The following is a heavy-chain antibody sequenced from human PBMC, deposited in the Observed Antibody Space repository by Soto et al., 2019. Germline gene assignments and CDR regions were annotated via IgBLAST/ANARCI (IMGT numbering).Heavy chain of an antibody. CDR2: ISGSGGSP. V-gene: IGHV3-23*01. CDR1: GLIFSNYA. CDR3: AREGDITAAFDY. J-gene: IGHJ4*02. D-gene: IGHD6-13*01. Sequence: LRLSCVAPGLIFSNYAMSWVRQAPGKGLEWVSGISGSGGSPHYADSAKGRFTISRDNSKNTLFLQMNTLRAEDTAVYYCAREGDITAAFDYWGQGTLVTVSS.